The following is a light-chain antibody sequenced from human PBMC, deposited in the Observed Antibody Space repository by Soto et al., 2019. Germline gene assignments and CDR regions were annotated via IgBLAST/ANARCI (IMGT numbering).Light chain of an antibody. CDR3: QSHDSSLSAYV. CDR2: NNN. Sequence: QSVLTQPPSVSGAPGQRVTISCTGTTSNIGAGYDVHWYQQLPGTAPKLLISNNNIRPSGVPDRLSGSRSGTSASLAITGLQAEDEADYYCQSHDSSLSAYVFGTGTKVTVL. V-gene: IGLV1-40*01. J-gene: IGLJ1*01. CDR1: TSNIGAGYD.